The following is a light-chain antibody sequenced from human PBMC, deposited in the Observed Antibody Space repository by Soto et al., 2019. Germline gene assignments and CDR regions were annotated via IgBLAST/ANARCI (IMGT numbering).Light chain of an antibody. CDR2: GAS. J-gene: IGKJ1*01. V-gene: IGKV3-20*01. Sequence: EIVLTQSPGTLSLSPGERATLSCRASQSVSSSSLAWYQQKPGQAPRLLIYGASTRATGIPDMFSGSVSGTDFTLTISRLEPEDFAVFYCHQYGSSTGTFGQGTKVEIK. CDR3: HQYGSSTGT. CDR1: QSVSSSS.